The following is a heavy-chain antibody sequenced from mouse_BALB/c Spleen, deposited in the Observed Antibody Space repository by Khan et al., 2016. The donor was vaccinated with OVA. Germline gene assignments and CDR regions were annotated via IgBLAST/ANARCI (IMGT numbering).Heavy chain of an antibody. D-gene: IGHD6-2*01. J-gene: IGHJ1*01. Sequence: QIQLVQSGPELKKPGETVKISCKASGYTFTNYGMNWVKQAPGKGLKWMGWINTYTGEPTYADDFKGRFVFSLETSASTAYLQISNLKNEDMTTYFCASISSYWDSDVWGAGTTVTVSS. CDR1: GYTFTNYG. V-gene: IGHV9-1*02. CDR2: INTYTGEP. CDR3: ASISSYWDSDV.